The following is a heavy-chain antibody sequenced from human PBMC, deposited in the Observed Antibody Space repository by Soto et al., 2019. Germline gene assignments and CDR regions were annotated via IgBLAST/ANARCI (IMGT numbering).Heavy chain of an antibody. CDR3: ARHWVGNYDTWY. V-gene: IGHV4-39*01. CDR1: RCSTNSNKNY. CDR2: IYYSGST. J-gene: IGHJ2*01. Sequence: ESRARTGCISRCSTNSNKNYWGWIRQPPGKGLEWIGSIYYSGSTYYNPSLKSRVTISVDTSKNQFSLKLSSVTAADTAVYYCARHWVGNYDTWY. D-gene: IGHD1-7*01.